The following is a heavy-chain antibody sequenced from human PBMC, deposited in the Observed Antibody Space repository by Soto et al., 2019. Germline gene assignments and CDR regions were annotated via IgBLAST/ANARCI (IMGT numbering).Heavy chain of an antibody. CDR1: GGSISGYY. CDR3: ARFVRSCSGTTCYTRADV. V-gene: IGHV4-59*01. J-gene: IGHJ6*02. D-gene: IGHD2-2*02. Sequence: SETLSLTCTVSGGSISGYYWSWIRQPPGKGLEWIGYIYYTGNTIYNPSLNSRVTMSVDTSKNQFSLKLRSVIVADTAVYHCARFVRSCSGTTCYTRADVWGQGTTDTVSS. CDR2: IYYTGNT.